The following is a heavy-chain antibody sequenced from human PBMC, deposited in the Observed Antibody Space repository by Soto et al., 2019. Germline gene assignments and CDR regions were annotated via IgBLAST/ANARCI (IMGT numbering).Heavy chain of an antibody. V-gene: IGHV4-30-4*01. CDR3: ARLYCSSTSCYSPYYYYGMDV. CDR1: GGSISSGDYY. D-gene: IGHD2-2*01. J-gene: IGHJ6*02. CDR2: IYYSGST. Sequence: SETLSLTCTVSGGSISSGDYYWSCIRQPPGKGLEWIGYIYYSGSTYYNPSLKSRVTISVDTSKNQFSLKLSSVTAADTAVYYCARLYCSSTSCYSPYYYYGMDVWGQGTTVTVSS.